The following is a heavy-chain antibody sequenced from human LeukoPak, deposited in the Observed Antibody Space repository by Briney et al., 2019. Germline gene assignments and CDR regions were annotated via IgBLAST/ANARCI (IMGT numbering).Heavy chain of an antibody. CDR1: GFTFSISA. Sequence: GGSLRLSCAASGFTFSISAMSWVRQAPGKGLEWVSGISGSGGSTYYAGSVKGRFTISRANSKTTLYLQVSILRAEDTAIYYCAKAADGYNYNYFYYMDVWGKGTTVTVSS. D-gene: IGHD5-24*01. J-gene: IGHJ6*03. CDR3: AKAADGYNYNYFYYMDV. CDR2: ISGSGGST. V-gene: IGHV3-23*01.